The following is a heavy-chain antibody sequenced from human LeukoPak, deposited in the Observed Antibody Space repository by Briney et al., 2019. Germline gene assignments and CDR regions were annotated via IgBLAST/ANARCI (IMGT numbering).Heavy chain of an antibody. CDR1: GFTFSSYA. CDR3: TRGAGWLIDY. V-gene: IGHV4-59*01. CDR2: FHNSGTS. J-gene: IGHJ4*02. D-gene: IGHD3-16*01. Sequence: GSLRLSCAASGFTFSSYAMNWVRQAPGKGLEWIGYFHNSGTSTYNPSLKSRVTISADTSKNQFPLKLNSLTTADTAVYYCTRGAGWLIDYWGQGILVTVSS.